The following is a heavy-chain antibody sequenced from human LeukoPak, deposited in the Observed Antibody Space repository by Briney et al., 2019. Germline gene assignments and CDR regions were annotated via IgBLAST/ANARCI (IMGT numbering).Heavy chain of an antibody. D-gene: IGHD3-10*01. CDR1: VGSISGSSYS. CDR2: IYYRGST. Sequence: SETLSLTCTVSVGSISGSSYSGGGFRQPPGKGLGGMGGIYYRGSTYYNPSLKSRVTISVDTSKNQFSLKLSSVTAADTAVYYCARGRLLLWFGESQEGWFDPWGQGTLVTVSS. J-gene: IGHJ5*02. V-gene: IGHV4-39*07. CDR3: ARGRLLLWFGESQEGWFDP.